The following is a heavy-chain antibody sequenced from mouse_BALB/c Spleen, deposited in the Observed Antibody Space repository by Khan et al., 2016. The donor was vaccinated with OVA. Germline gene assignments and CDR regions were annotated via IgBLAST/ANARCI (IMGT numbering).Heavy chain of an antibody. J-gene: IGHJ2*01. D-gene: IGHD1-1*01. CDR2: ISGDSNII. CDR1: GFTFSSYG. V-gene: IGHV5-17*02. Sequence: EVELVESGGGLVQPGGSRKLSCAASGFTFSSYGMHWVRQAPEKGLEWVAYISGDSNIIYYADTVKGRFTISRDNPKNTLFLRITSLMSEDTAMYYCATSYFYGYYFDYWGPGTTLTVSS. CDR3: ATSYFYGYYFDY.